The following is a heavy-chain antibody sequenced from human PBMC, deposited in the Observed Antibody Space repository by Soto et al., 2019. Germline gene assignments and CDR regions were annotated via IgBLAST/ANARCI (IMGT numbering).Heavy chain of an antibody. CDR2: INPNGGST. J-gene: IGHJ4*02. Sequence: QVQLLQSGAEVKKPGASVKVSCKASGYIFIHYYIHWVRQTPGQGLEWMAIINPNGGSTTYAQKFQGRVTVTSATSTRTVSMELNSLGSVDTAVYFCARSLLPGDFWGQGTLVSVSS. V-gene: IGHV1-46*01. CDR1: GYIFIHYY. CDR3: ARSLLPGDF. D-gene: IGHD2-21*01.